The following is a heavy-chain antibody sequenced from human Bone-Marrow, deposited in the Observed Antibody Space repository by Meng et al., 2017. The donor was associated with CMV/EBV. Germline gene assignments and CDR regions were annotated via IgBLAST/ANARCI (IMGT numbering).Heavy chain of an antibody. J-gene: IGHJ6*02. CDR3: AKEAWSSTDHYYYYGMDV. Sequence: GESLKISCAASGFTFSSYSMNWVRQAPGKGLEWVSSISSSSSYIYYADSVKGRFTISRDNAKNSLYLQMNSLRAEDTAVYYCAKEAWSSTDHYYYYGMDVWGQGTTVTVSS. D-gene: IGHD2-2*01. V-gene: IGHV3-21*01. CDR2: ISSSSSYI. CDR1: GFTFSSYS.